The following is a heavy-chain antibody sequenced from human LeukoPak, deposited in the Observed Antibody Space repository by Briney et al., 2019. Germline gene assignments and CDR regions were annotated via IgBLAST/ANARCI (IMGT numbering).Heavy chain of an antibody. Sequence: GRSLRLSCAASGFTLSTYAMHGVRQAPGKGLEWVAAISYDGSNKNYADSVKGRFTISRDNSKNTLYLQMNSLRAEDTAVYYCARGVRIAVAGYIDYWGQGTLVTVSS. V-gene: IGHV3-30*04. CDR2: ISYDGSNK. D-gene: IGHD6-19*01. CDR1: GFTLSTYA. CDR3: ARGVRIAVAGYIDY. J-gene: IGHJ4*02.